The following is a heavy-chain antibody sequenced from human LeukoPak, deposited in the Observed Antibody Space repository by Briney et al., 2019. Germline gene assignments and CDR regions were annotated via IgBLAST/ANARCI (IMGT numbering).Heavy chain of an antibody. CDR2: IYYSGST. CDR1: GGSISSYY. J-gene: IGHJ3*02. D-gene: IGHD1-26*01. Sequence: PSETLSLTCTVSGGSISSYYWSWIRQPPGKGLEWIGYIYYSGSTNYSPSLKSRVTISVDTSKNQFSLKLSSVTAADTAVYYCARETSLMGATVGSAFDIWGQGTMVTVSS. V-gene: IGHV4-59*01. CDR3: ARETSLMGATVGSAFDI.